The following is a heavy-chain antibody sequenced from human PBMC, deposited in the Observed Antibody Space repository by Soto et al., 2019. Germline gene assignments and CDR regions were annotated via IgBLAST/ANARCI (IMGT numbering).Heavy chain of an antibody. V-gene: IGHV4-59*01. J-gene: IGHJ5*02. CDR1: GGSISSYY. Sequence: SETLSLTCTVSGGSISSYYWSWIRQPPGRGLEWIGYIYYSGSTNYNPSLKSRVTISVDTSKNQFSLKLSSVTAADTAVYYCARNGITIFGVVITDNWFDPWGQGTLVTVS. CDR2: IYYSGST. D-gene: IGHD3-3*01. CDR3: ARNGITIFGVVITDNWFDP.